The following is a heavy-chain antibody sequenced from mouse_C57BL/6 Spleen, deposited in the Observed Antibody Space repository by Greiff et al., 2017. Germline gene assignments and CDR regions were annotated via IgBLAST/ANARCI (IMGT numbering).Heavy chain of an antibody. V-gene: IGHV2-2*01. Sequence: QVQLQESGPGLVQPSQSLSITCTVSGFSLTSYGVHWVRQSPGKGLEWLGVIWSGGSTDYNAAFLSRLSISKDNSKSQVFFKMNSLQADDTAIYYCARNLVTLYGYFDVWGTGTTVTVSS. J-gene: IGHJ1*03. CDR3: ARNLVTLYGYFDV. CDR1: GFSLTSYG. CDR2: IWSGGST. D-gene: IGHD2-1*01.